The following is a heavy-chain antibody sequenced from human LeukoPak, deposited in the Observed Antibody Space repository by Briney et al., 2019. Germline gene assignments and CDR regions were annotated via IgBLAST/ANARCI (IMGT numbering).Heavy chain of an antibody. J-gene: IGHJ6*03. CDR2: IYYSGST. CDR3: ARHQWFGEFHYHMDV. CDR1: GGSITSYY. D-gene: IGHD3-10*01. V-gene: IGHV4-59*08. Sequence: SQTLSLTCTVSGGSITSYYWSWIRQPPGKGLEWIGYIYYSGSTNYSPSLKSRVTISVDTSKNQFSLKLSSVTAADTAVYYCARHQWFGEFHYHMDVWGKGTTVTVSS.